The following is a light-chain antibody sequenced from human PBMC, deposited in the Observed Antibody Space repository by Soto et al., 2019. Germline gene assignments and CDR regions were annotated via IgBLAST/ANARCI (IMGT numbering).Light chain of an antibody. CDR3: VAWDDNLSSRV. J-gene: IGLJ3*02. Sequence: QSFLTQPPSLSVTPGQTVTISCIGSRSNIGSAIVHWYQQIPGTAPKHLIYMNNQRPSGVPDRFSGSKSGTSASLVITGLRPEDEADYYCVAWDDNLSSRVFGGGTKVTVL. V-gene: IGLV1-47*01. CDR2: MNN. CDR1: RSNIGSAI.